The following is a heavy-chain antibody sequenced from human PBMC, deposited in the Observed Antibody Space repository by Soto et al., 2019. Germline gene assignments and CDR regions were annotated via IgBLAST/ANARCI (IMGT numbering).Heavy chain of an antibody. CDR3: ARDRGWWSYYYFDY. D-gene: IGHD1-26*01. V-gene: IGHV3-21*01. J-gene: IGHJ4*02. CDR2: ISSSSSYI. Sequence: GGSLRLSCAASGFTFSSYSMNWVRQAPGKGLEWVSSISSSSSYIYYADSVKGRFTISRDNAKNSLYLQMNSLRAEDTAVYYCARDRGWWSYYYFDYWGQGTLVTVSS. CDR1: GFTFSSYS.